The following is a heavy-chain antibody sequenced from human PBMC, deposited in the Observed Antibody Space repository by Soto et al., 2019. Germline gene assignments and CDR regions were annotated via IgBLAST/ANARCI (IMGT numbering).Heavy chain of an antibody. D-gene: IGHD3-9*01. V-gene: IGHV4-34*01. Sequence: SETLSLTCAVNGGSFSGYYWSWIRQPPGKGLEWIGEINHSGSTNYNPSLKSRVTISVDTSKNQFSLKLSSVTAADTAVYYCARHPLRYFDGLLFDYWGQGTLVTVSS. J-gene: IGHJ4*02. CDR3: ARHPLRYFDGLLFDY. CDR1: GGSFSGYY. CDR2: INHSGST.